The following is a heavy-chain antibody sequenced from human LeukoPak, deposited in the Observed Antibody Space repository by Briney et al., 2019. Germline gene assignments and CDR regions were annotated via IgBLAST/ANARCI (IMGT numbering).Heavy chain of an antibody. J-gene: IGHJ3*02. V-gene: IGHV3-53*01. CDR2: ISGSGGST. CDR1: GFTVSSNY. CDR3: ARVWTTGGVYGAFDI. Sequence: GGSLRLSCAASGFTVSSNYMSWVRQAPGKGLEWVSAISGSGGSTYYADSVKGRFTISRDNSKNTLYLQMNSLRAEDTAVYYCARVWTTGGVYGAFDIWGQGTMVTVSS. D-gene: IGHD4-11*01.